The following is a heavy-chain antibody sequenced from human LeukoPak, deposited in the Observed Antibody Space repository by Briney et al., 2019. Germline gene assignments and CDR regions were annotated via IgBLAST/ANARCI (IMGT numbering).Heavy chain of an antibody. V-gene: IGHV4-31*03. CDR2: IYYSGST. D-gene: IGHD6-13*01. J-gene: IGHJ4*02. Sequence: PSETLSLTCTVSSGSISSGGYYWSWIRQHPGKGLEWIGYIYYSGSTYYNPSLKSRVTISVDTSKNQFSLKLSSVTAADTAVYYCARDGRRYSSSWYYFDCWGQGTLVTVSS. CDR3: ARDGRRYSSSWYYFDC. CDR1: SGSISSGGYY.